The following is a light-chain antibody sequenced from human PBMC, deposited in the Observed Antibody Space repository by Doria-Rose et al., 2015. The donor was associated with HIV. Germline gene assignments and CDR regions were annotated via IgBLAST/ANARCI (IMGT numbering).Light chain of an antibody. CDR2: GAS. CDR3: QKYNSAPVP. J-gene: IGKJ3*01. Sequence: GDIVTIPCRASPGISNYLSWYQQKPGKVPKLLIYGASTLQSGVPSRFSGSGSGTDFTLTISSLQPEDVATYYCQKYNSAPVPFGPGTKVYIK. CDR1: PGISNY. V-gene: IGKV1-27*01.